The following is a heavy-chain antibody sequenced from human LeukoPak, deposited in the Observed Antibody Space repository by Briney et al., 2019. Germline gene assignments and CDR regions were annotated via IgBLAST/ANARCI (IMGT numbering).Heavy chain of an antibody. V-gene: IGHV4-59*01. J-gene: IGHJ4*02. Sequence: PSETLSLTCTVSGGSISSYYWSWIRQPPGKGLEWIGYIYYSGSTNYNPSLKSRVTISVDTSKNQFSLKLSSVTAADTAVYYCARARSGYYYFDYWGQGTLVTVSS. CDR1: GGSISSYY. CDR3: ARARSGYYYFDY. D-gene: IGHD3-22*01. CDR2: IYYSGST.